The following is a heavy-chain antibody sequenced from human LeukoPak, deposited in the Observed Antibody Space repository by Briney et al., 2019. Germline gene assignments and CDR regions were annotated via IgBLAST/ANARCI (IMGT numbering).Heavy chain of an antibody. CDR2: ISTYNGNT. CDR1: GYTFTSYG. CDR3: ARGGGGGTYYYFGMDV. D-gene: IGHD2-21*01. Sequence: ASVKVSCKASGYTFTSYGISWVRQAPGQGLEWMEWISTYNGNTNYAQNLRGRVTMTSDTSTSTAYMELRSLRSDDTAVYYCARGGGGGTYYYFGMDVWGQGTTVTVSS. J-gene: IGHJ6*02. V-gene: IGHV1-18*01.